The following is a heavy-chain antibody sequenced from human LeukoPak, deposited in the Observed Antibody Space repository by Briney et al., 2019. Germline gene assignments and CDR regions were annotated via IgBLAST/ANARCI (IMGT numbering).Heavy chain of an antibody. CDR2: ISGTGGSA. CDR1: GFTFNNYA. V-gene: IGHV3-23*01. D-gene: IGHD2-15*01. Sequence: GGSLRLSCAASGFTFNNYAMNWVRQGPGEGREWVSAISGTGGSAYYADSVKGRFTISRDNSKNTLYLEMNSLRADDTAVYYCAKVSGSGGTKYQPFDYWGQGTLVTVSS. J-gene: IGHJ4*02. CDR3: AKVSGSGGTKYQPFDY.